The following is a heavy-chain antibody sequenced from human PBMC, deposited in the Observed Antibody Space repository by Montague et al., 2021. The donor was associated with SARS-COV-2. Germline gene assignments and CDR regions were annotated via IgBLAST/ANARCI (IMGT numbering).Heavy chain of an antibody. CDR1: GGSIRTSSYY. Sequence: SETLSLTCTVSGGSIRTSSYYWGWIRQPPGKGLDWIGSIYYSGSTYYNPSPKSRVTISVDTSKNQFSLKPSSVTAADTAVYYCAMRGGALDAFDIWGQGTMVIVSS. V-gene: IGHV4-39*01. CDR2: IYYSGST. CDR3: AMRGGALDAFDI. J-gene: IGHJ3*02. D-gene: IGHD4-17*01.